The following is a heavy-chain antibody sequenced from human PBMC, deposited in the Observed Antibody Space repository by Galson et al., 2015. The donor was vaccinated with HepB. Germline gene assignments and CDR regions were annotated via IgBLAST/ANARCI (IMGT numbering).Heavy chain of an antibody. D-gene: IGHD3-10*01. CDR3: ARIRSWFGESWGWFDP. J-gene: IGHJ5*02. V-gene: IGHV2-26*01. CDR2: IFSNDEK. Sequence: PALVKPTQTLTLTCTVSGFSLSNARMGVSWIRQPPGKALEWLAHIFSNDEKSYSTSLKSRLTISKDTSKSQVVLTMTNMDPVDTATYYCARIRSWFGESWGWFDPWGQGTLVTVSS. CDR1: GFSLSNARMG.